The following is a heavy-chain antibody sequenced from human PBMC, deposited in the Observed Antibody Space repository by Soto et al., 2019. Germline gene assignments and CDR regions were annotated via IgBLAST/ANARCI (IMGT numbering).Heavy chain of an antibody. CDR3: TTDAGSQYYYCSGAPRY. CDR2: IKSKTDGGTT. Sequence: GGSLRLSCAASGFTFSNAWMNWVRQAPGKGLEWVGRIKSKTDGGTTDYAAPVKGRFTISRDDSKNTLYLQMNSLKTDDTAVYYCTTDAGSQYYYCSGAPRYWGQGTLVTVSS. D-gene: IGHD3-10*01. CDR1: GFTFSNAW. J-gene: IGHJ4*02. V-gene: IGHV3-15*07.